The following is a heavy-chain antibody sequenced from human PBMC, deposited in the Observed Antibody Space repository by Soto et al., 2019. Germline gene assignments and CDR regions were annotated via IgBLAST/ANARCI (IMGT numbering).Heavy chain of an antibody. V-gene: IGHV4-34*01. Sequence: QVQLQQWGAGLLKPSETLSLTCAVYGGSFSGYYWSWIRQPPGKGLEWIGEINHSGSTNYNPSLKSRVTISVDTSKNQFSLKLSSVTDADTAVYYCARLKWLPPYYYYGMDVWGQGTTVTVSS. CDR1: GGSFSGYY. CDR3: ARLKWLPPYYYYGMDV. CDR2: INHSGST. J-gene: IGHJ6*02. D-gene: IGHD3-22*01.